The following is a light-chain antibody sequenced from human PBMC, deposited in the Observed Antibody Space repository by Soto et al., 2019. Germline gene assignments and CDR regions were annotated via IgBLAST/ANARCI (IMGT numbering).Light chain of an antibody. CDR3: QQYNNWPPA. J-gene: IGKJ5*01. CDR1: QSVSTN. Sequence: EIVLTQSPGTLSLSPGERATLSCRASQSVSTNYLAWYQQKPGQGPRLXIYGASTRATGIPARFSGSGSGTELTITISSLQSEDFEVYYCQQYNNWPPAFGQGTRLEIK. V-gene: IGKV3-15*01. CDR2: GAS.